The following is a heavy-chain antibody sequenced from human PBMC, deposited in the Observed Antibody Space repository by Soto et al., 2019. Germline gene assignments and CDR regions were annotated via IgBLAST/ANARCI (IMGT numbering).Heavy chain of an antibody. Sequence: QLQLQESGPGLVKPSETLSLTCTVSGGSISSSNYYWGWIRQPPGKGLEWIGSIYYSGSTYYNPSLKSRVTISVETSKNPFSLKLSSVTAADTAVYYCASQEVGGSYVYTFDPWGQGTLVTVSS. V-gene: IGHV4-39*01. D-gene: IGHD1-26*01. CDR3: ASQEVGGSYVYTFDP. CDR2: IYYSGST. CDR1: GGSISSSNYY. J-gene: IGHJ5*02.